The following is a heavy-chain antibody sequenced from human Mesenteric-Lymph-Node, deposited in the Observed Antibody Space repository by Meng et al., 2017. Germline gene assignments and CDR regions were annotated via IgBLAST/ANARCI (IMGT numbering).Heavy chain of an antibody. D-gene: IGHD6-19*01. CDR2: ISTSGNRI. CDR1: GFTFSSYE. V-gene: IGHV3-48*03. CDR3: ARDKGSGSSDEESGFDY. J-gene: IGHJ4*02. Sequence: GESLKISCAATGFTFSSYEMNWVRQAPGKGLEWVSYISTSGNRIEYADSMKGRFTISRDNAQNSLFLQMNNLRAGDTAVYYCARDKGSGSSDEESGFDYWGQGTLVTVSS.